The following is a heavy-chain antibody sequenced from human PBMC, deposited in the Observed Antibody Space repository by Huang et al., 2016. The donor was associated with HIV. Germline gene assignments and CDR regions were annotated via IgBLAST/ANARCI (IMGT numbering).Heavy chain of an antibody. CDR2: IKHIGKT. D-gene: IGHD6-19*01. V-gene: IGHV4-34*01. Sequence: QVQLRQWGAGLVKPSETLSLPFAVYGGSFSGYYWMWIRQSPGKGLEWSGEIKHIGKTNYQPYLKSRVTISKDTAKNQFALQLTSVSAADTGVYFCAREKAADSAWYGVYYFDYWGEGALVTVTS. CDR1: GGSFSGYY. CDR3: AREKAADSAWYGVYYFDY. J-gene: IGHJ4*02.